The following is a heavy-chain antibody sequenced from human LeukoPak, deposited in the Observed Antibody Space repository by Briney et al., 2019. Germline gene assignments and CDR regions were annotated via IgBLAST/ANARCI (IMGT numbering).Heavy chain of an antibody. CDR3: ARHVPYYFDY. D-gene: IGHD3-10*02. CDR1: SGSISSNSYY. Sequence: SETLSLTCTVSSGSISSNSYYWGWIRQPPGKGMEWIGSVYYSGSTYYNPSLKSRVTISVDTSKNQFSLKLTSVTAADTAVYYCARHVPYYFDYWGQGTLVTVSS. V-gene: IGHV4-39*01. CDR2: VYYSGST. J-gene: IGHJ4*02.